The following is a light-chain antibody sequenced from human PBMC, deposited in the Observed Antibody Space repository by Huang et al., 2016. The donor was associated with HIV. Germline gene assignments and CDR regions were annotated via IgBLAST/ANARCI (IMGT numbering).Light chain of an antibody. Sequence: IVLTQSPGTLSLSPGERATLSCRASQSVRSSNLAWYQQKPGQAPRHLIYGASSRATGIPERFSGSGSGTDLNLIISRLEPEDFAVYYCQSYGSSPPTFGQGTRLEMK. J-gene: IGKJ5*01. CDR1: QSVRSSN. CDR2: GAS. CDR3: QSYGSSPPT. V-gene: IGKV3-20*01.